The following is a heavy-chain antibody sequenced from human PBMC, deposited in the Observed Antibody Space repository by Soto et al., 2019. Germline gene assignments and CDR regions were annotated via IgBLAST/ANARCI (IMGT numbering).Heavy chain of an antibody. CDR1: GFALDSYG. Sequence: EVQLVESGGGLVKPGGSLRLSCEASGFALDSYGMNWVRQAPGKGLEWVAFISGSSCNIFYGDSVRGRFTISRDNAKKSVFLQMNSLRVEDTAVYYCARTWIRYGTNDFWGQGTLVTVSS. CDR2: ISGSSCNI. V-gene: IGHV3-21*02. CDR3: ARTWIRYGTNDF. J-gene: IGHJ4*02. D-gene: IGHD2-15*01.